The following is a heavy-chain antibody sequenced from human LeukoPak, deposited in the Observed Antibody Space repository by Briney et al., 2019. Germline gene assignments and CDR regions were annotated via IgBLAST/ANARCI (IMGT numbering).Heavy chain of an antibody. CDR3: ARVRGYYYGSGSYYNNLHFDY. CDR2: IYYSGST. CDR1: GGSISSYY. J-gene: IGHJ4*02. D-gene: IGHD3-10*01. Sequence: PSETLSLTCTVSGGSISSYYWSWLRQPPGKGLKWFGYIYYSGSTNYNPSLKSRVTISVDTSKNQFSLKLSSVTAADTAVYYCARVRGYYYGSGSYYNNLHFDYWGQGTLVTVSS. V-gene: IGHV4-59*01.